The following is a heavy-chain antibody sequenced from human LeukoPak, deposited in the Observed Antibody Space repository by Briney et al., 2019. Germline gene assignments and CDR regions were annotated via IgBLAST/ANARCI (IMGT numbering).Heavy chain of an antibody. V-gene: IGHV3-7*01. Sequence: GGSLRLSCEGSGFSFSSYWMTWVRQSPGKGPEWVANIKQDESERYTVDSVKGRFTISRDNAKNSLYLQMNSLRAEDTAVYYCAKDMTRPGIANYYYYMDVWGKGTTVTISS. CDR3: AKDMTRPGIANYYYYMDV. D-gene: IGHD6-13*01. J-gene: IGHJ6*03. CDR2: IKQDESER. CDR1: GFSFSSYW.